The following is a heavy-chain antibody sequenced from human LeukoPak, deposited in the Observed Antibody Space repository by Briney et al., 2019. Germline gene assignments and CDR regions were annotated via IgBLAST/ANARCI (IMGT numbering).Heavy chain of an antibody. V-gene: IGHV4-4*02. CDR2: TYHSGST. CDR1: GGSISSSNW. D-gene: IGHD3-3*01. Sequence: PSETLSLTCAVSGGSISSSNWWSWVRQPPGKGLEWIGETYHSGSTNYNPSLKSRVTISVDKSKNQFSLKLSSVTAADTAVYYCARDRRTYYDFWSGYYGMDVWGQGTTVTVSS. CDR3: ARDRRTYYDFWSGYYGMDV. J-gene: IGHJ6*02.